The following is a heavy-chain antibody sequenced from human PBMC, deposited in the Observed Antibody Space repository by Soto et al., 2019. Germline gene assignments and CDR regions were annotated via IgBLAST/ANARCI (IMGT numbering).Heavy chain of an antibody. D-gene: IGHD5-18*01. CDR1: GFTFSSYS. Sequence: EVQVVESGGGLVKPGGSLRLSCAASGFTFSSYSMNWVRQAPGKGLEWVSSINSSGSYKYYADSVKGRFTISRDNAKNSLYLQMNSLRAEDTAVYCCARIIGYGYHYYGLDVWGQGTTVTVSS. CDR3: ARIIGYGYHYYGLDV. CDR2: INSSGSYK. J-gene: IGHJ6*02. V-gene: IGHV3-21*01.